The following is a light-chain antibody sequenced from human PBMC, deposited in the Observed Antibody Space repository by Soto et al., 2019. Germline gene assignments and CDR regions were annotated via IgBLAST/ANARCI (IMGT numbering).Light chain of an antibody. Sequence: QSVLTQPPSVSGAPGQRGTISCTGSSSNIGAGYDVHWYQQLPGTAPKLLIYGNSNRPSGVPDRFSGSKSGTSASLAITGLQAEDEADYYCHSYDSSLSGVVFGGGTKGPS. CDR1: SSNIGAGYD. J-gene: IGLJ2*01. V-gene: IGLV1-40*01. CDR2: GNS. CDR3: HSYDSSLSGVV.